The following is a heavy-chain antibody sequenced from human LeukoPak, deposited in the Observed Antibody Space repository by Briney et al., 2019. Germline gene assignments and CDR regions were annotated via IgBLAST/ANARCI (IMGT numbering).Heavy chain of an antibody. V-gene: IGHV3-11*04. J-gene: IGHJ4*02. CDR3: ARDYYGSGSYYTDEYYFDY. CDR1: GFTFSDYF. Sequence: GGSLRLSCAASGFTFSDYFMSWIRQAPGKGLEWVSYISSSGSTIYYADSVKGRFTISRDNAKNSLYLQMNSLRAEDTAVYYCARDYYGSGSYYTDEYYFDYWGQGTLVTVSS. CDR2: ISSSGSTI. D-gene: IGHD3-10*01.